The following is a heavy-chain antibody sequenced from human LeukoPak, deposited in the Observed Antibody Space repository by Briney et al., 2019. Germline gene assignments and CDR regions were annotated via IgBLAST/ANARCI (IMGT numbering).Heavy chain of an antibody. CDR2: ISSSGSTL. CDR3: ARDSNYHILTGYYDY. Sequence: GGSLRLSCAASGFTFRSYGMSWVRQAPGKRLEWISYISSSGSTLYYADSVKGRFTISRDNAKNSLYLQMNSLRAEDTAVYYCARDSNYHILTGYYDYWGQGTLVTVSS. D-gene: IGHD3-9*01. V-gene: IGHV3-48*04. J-gene: IGHJ4*02. CDR1: GFTFRSYG.